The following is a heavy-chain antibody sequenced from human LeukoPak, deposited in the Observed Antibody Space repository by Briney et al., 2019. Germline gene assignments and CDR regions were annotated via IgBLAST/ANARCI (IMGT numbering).Heavy chain of an antibody. V-gene: IGHV4-61*01. Sequence: PSETLSLTCTVSGGSVSSGSYCWSWIRQPPGKGLEWIGYIYYSGSTNYNPSLKSRVTISVDTSKNQFSLKLSSVTAADTAVYYCARVTWIQLWLPSYFDYWGQGTLVTVSS. D-gene: IGHD5-18*01. CDR1: GGSVSSGSYC. CDR3: ARVTWIQLWLPSYFDY. CDR2: IYYSGST. J-gene: IGHJ4*02.